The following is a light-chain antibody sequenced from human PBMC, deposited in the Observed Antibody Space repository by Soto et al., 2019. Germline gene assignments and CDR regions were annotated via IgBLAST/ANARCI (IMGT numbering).Light chain of an antibody. CDR1: SSNIGAGYD. CDR3: QSYDSSLSGYV. CDR2: ANI. V-gene: IGLV1-40*01. J-gene: IGLJ1*01. Sequence: QSVLTQSPSVSGAPGQRVTISCTGSSSNIGAGYDVHWYQQLPGTAPKLLIFANINRPSGVPDRFSGSKFGTSASLAITGLRAEDEADYYCQSYDSSLSGYVFGTGTKLTVL.